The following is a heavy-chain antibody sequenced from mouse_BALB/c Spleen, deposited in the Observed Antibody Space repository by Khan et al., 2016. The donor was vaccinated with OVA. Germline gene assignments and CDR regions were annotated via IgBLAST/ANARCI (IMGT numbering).Heavy chain of an antibody. CDR3: ARVYGGDFDY. V-gene: IGHV3-2*02. D-gene: IGHD1-1*01. J-gene: IGHJ2*01. Sequence: EVQLQESGPGLVKPSQSLSLIRTVTGYSITSDYAWNWIRQFPGNKLEWMGFISYSGTTKYNPSLKSRISITRDTSKNQFFLQLNSVTTEDTATYYCARVYGGDFDYWGHGTTLTVSS. CDR2: ISYSGTT. CDR1: GYSITSDYA.